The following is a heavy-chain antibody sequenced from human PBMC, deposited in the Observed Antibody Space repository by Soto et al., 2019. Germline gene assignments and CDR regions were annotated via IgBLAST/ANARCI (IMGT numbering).Heavy chain of an antibody. D-gene: IGHD3-22*01. Sequence: GGSLRLSCAASGVTFSSYAMSWVRQAPGKGLEWVSAISGSGGSTYYADSVKGRFTISRDNSKNTLYLQMNSLRAEDTAVYYCAKDYRPEDYYDSSGYYHLLVDYWGQGTLVTVSS. V-gene: IGHV3-23*01. CDR2: ISGSGGST. CDR1: GVTFSSYA. CDR3: AKDYRPEDYYDSSGYYHLLVDY. J-gene: IGHJ4*02.